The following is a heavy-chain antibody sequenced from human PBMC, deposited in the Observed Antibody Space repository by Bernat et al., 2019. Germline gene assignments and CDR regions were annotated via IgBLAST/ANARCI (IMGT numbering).Heavy chain of an antibody. CDR2: IIPILGIA. CDR3: ARERLPDDSSGIGDAFDI. D-gene: IGHD3-22*01. CDR1: GGTFSSYT. V-gene: IGHV1-69*08. Sequence: QVQLVQSGAEVKKPGSSVKVSCKASGGTFSSYTISWVRQAPGQGLEWMGRIIPILGIANYAQKFQGRVTITADKSTSTAYMELSSLRSEDTAVYYCARERLPDDSSGIGDAFDIWGQGTMVTVSS. J-gene: IGHJ3*02.